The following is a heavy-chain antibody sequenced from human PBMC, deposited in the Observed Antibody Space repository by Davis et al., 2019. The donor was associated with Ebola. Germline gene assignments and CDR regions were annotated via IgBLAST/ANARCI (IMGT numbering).Heavy chain of an antibody. CDR2: IGPLGDA. J-gene: IGHJ2*01. Sequence: GESLKISCVASGFTFSRFDMHWVRQRTGKGLEWVSRIGPLGDALYPDSVRGRFIMSRDNGKNSFDLQMNSLGAGDTAVYFCARIFSWGYFDLWGRGALVTVSS. D-gene: IGHD3-3*01. CDR3: ARIFSWGYFDL. V-gene: IGHV3-13*01. CDR1: GFTFSRFD.